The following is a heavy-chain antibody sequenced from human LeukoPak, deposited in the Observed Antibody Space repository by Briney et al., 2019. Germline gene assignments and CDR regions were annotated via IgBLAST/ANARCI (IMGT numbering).Heavy chain of an antibody. Sequence: ASVKVSCRASGYTFTAHYIHWVRQAPGQGLEWMGWIDPNSGGTNYAQKFLGSVTMTGDTSINTAFMELSRLRSDDTAIYYCARGRGATMVRGVITNYFDLWGRGSLVTVSS. V-gene: IGHV1-2*02. CDR2: IDPNSGGT. D-gene: IGHD3-10*01. J-gene: IGHJ2*01. CDR3: ARGRGATMVRGVITNYFDL. CDR1: GYTFTAHY.